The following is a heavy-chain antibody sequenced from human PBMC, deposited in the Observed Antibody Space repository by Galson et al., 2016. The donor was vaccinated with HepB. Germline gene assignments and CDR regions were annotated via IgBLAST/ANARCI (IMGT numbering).Heavy chain of an antibody. CDR1: GFTFSSYW. J-gene: IGHJ5*02. CDR3: ASSVAAAGNWFDP. D-gene: IGHD6-13*01. V-gene: IGHV3-74*03. CDR2: INNDGSNT. Sequence: LRLSCAASGFTFSSYWMNWVRQAPGKGLVWVSRINNDGSNTTYADSVKGRFTISRDNAKNTLYLQMNSLRAEDTAVYYCASSVAAAGNWFDPWGQGTLVTVSS.